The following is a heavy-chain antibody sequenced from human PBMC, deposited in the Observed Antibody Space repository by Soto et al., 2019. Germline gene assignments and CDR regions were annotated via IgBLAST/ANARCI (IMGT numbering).Heavy chain of an antibody. CDR2: ISSSSSTI. D-gene: IGHD2-2*03. V-gene: IGHV3-48*01. Sequence: GGSLRLSCAASGFTFSSYSMNWVRQAPGKGLEWVSYISSSSSTIYYADSVKGRFTISRDNAKNSLYLQMNSLRAEDTAVYYCARAGYCSSTSCYEYYYGMDVWGQGTTVTVSS. CDR1: GFTFSSYS. CDR3: ARAGYCSSTSCYEYYYGMDV. J-gene: IGHJ6*02.